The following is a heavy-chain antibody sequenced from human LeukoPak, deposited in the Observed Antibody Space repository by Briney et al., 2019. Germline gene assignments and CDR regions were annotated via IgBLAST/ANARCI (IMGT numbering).Heavy chain of an antibody. CDR3: AKEREPGENWFDP. J-gene: IGHJ5*02. Sequence: GGSLRLSCAASGFTFSSYSMNWVRQAPGKGLEWVSSISSSSSYIYYADSVKGRFTISRDNAKNSLYLQMNSLRAEDTALYHCAKEREPGENWFDPWGQGTLVTVSS. CDR1: GFTFSSYS. CDR2: ISSSSSYI. D-gene: IGHD1-1*01. V-gene: IGHV3-21*04.